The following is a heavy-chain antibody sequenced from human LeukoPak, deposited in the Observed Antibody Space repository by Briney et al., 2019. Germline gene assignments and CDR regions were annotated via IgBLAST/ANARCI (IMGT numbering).Heavy chain of an antibody. CDR2: IYYSGST. D-gene: IGHD2-2*01. CDR3: AREGGYCSSTSCSAGFDY. CDR1: GGSISSSSYY. Sequence: SETLSLTCTVSGGSISSSSYYWGWIRQPPGKGLEWIGSIYYSGSTYYNPSLKSRVTISVDTSKNQFSLKLSSVTAADTAVYYCAREGGYCSSTSCSAGFDYWGQGTLVTVSS. J-gene: IGHJ4*02. V-gene: IGHV4-39*07.